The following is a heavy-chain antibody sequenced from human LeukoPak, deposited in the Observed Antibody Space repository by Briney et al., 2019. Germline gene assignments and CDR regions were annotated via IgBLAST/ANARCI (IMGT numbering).Heavy chain of an antibody. Sequence: SETLSLTCTVSGGSISSSSYYWGWIRQPPGKGLEWIGSIYYSGSTYYNPSLKSRVTISVDTSKNQFSLKLSSVTAADTAVYYCAGAGGYSYGIDYWGQGTLVTVSS. D-gene: IGHD5-18*01. J-gene: IGHJ4*02. V-gene: IGHV4-39*01. CDR1: GGSISSSSYY. CDR2: IYYSGST. CDR3: AGAGGYSYGIDY.